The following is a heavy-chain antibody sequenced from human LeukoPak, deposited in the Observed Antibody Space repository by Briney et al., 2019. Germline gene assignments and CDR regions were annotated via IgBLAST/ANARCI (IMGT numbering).Heavy chain of an antibody. CDR2: ISSSSSYI. CDR3: ARDGPGIVVVPAAAMCGGFCGYFDY. V-gene: IGHV3-21*01. CDR1: GFTFSSYS. D-gene: IGHD2-2*01. J-gene: IGHJ4*02. Sequence: GGSLRLSCAASGFTFSSYSMNWVRQAPGKGLEWVSSISSSSSYIYYADSVKGRFTISRDNAKNSLYLQMNSLRAEDTAVYYCARDGPGIVVVPAAAMCGGFCGYFDYWGQGTLVTVSS.